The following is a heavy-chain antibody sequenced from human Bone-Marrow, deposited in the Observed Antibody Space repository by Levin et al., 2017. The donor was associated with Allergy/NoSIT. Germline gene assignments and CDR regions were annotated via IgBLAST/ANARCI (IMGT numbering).Heavy chain of an antibody. CDR2: MNPNSGNT. D-gene: IGHD6-6*01. CDR3: ARGKGAYSSSHYYYGMDV. Sequence: GESLKISCKASGYTFTSYDINWVRQATGQGLEWMGWMNPNSGNTGYAQKFQGRVTMTRNTSISTAYMELSSLRSEDTAVYYCARGKGAYSSSHYYYGMDVWGQGTTVTVSS. CDR1: GYTFTSYD. V-gene: IGHV1-8*01. J-gene: IGHJ6*02.